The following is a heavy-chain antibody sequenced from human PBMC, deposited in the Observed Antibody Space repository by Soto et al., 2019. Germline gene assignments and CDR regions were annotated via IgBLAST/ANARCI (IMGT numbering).Heavy chain of an antibody. V-gene: IGHV1-18*01. CDR1: VYTFTSYG. CDR2: ISAYNGNT. Sequence: QVQLVQSGAEVKKPGASVKVSCRAAVYTFTSYGISWVRQAPGQGLEWMGWISAYNGNTNYAQKPQRRVTMTTETSTQTGYMVMRGLRSDDTAVYYCARGAKDCTIDVCSIFGMDDRCQGTTVTVSS. D-gene: IGHD2-8*01. CDR3: ARGAKDCTIDVCSIFGMDD. J-gene: IGHJ6*02.